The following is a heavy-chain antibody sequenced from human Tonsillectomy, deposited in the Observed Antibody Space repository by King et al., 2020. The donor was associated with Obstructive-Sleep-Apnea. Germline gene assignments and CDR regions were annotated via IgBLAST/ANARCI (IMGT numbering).Heavy chain of an antibody. CDR3: AKDLFGDRLSVAFDI. Sequence: VQLVESGGALVQPGTSLRLSCAASGFIFDDYDIHWVRPAPGKGLEWVSGMSWNGGRIGYADSVKGRFTISRDNAKNSVYLHMRSLRAEDTGLYYCAKDLFGDRLSVAFDIWGQGTMVSVSS. D-gene: IGHD2-21*02. J-gene: IGHJ3*02. CDR1: GFIFDDYD. CDR2: MSWNGGRI. V-gene: IGHV3-9*01.